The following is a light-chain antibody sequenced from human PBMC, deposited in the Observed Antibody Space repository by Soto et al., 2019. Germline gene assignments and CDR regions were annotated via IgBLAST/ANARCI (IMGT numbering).Light chain of an antibody. CDR2: EDN. V-gene: IGLV6-57*03. Sequence: NFMLTQPHSVSESPGKTVTISCTRSRGSIASNYVQWYQQRPGSAPTTVIYEDNQRPSGVPDRFSGSIDSSSNSASLTISGLKTEDEADYYCQSYDSSYVVFGGGTKVTVL. CDR3: QSYDSSYVV. CDR1: RGSIASNY. J-gene: IGLJ2*01.